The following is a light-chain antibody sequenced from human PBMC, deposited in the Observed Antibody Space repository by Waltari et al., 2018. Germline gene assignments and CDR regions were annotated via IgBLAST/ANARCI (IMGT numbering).Light chain of an antibody. V-gene: IGKV4-1*01. J-gene: IGKJ1*01. CDR3: QQYYTTPKT. CDR1: QSVLYSSKNKNY. CDR2: WTS. Sequence: DIVMTQSPDSLAVSLGERAPINCKSRQSVLYSSKNKNYLAWYQQKPGHPPKLLIYWTSTRESGVPDRFSGSGSGTDFTLTISSLQAEDVAVYYCQQYYTTPKTFGQGTKVEIK.